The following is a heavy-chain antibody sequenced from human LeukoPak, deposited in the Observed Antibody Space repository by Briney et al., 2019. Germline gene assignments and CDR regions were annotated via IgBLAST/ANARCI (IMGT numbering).Heavy chain of an antibody. V-gene: IGHV4-39*07. CDR1: GGSISSSSYY. CDR2: IYYSGST. D-gene: IGHD5-18*01. J-gene: IGHJ4*02. CDR3: ARYNYGRLDY. Sequence: SETLSLTCTVSGGSISSSSYYWGWIRQPPGKGLEWIGSIYYSGSTNYNPSLRSRVTISVDMSKNQFSLKLISVTAADTAVYYCARYNYGRLDYWGQGTLVTVSS.